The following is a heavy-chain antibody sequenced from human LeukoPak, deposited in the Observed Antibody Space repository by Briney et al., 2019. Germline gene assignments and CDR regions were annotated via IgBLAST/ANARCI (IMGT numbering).Heavy chain of an antibody. CDR2: ISVNSDHK. D-gene: IGHD4-17*01. Sequence: GSLRLSCAASGFTFSSYTMNWVRQAPGKGLEWVASISVNSDHKPYADSVKGRFTISRDNAKNSLYLQMNSLTADDTAVYFCTRGSYGDYDYWGQGNLVTVSS. V-gene: IGHV3-21*01. CDR1: GFTFSSYT. J-gene: IGHJ4*02. CDR3: TRGSYGDYDY.